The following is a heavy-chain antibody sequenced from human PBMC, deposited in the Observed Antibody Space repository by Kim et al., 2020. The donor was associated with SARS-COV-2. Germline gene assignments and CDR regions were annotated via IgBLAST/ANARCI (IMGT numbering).Heavy chain of an antibody. V-gene: IGHV4-59*12. J-gene: IGHJ4*02. Sequence: SETLSLSCTVSGVSISNYHWGWIRQPPGKRLEWIGNIHYSGTTNYTPSLKSRVTMSMDTSKNQFSLRLTSVTAADTAVYYCMRLTSAGSGRDDYWGQGTLVTVSS. CDR3: MRLTSAGSGRDDY. CDR1: GVSISNYH. CDR2: IHYSGTT. D-gene: IGHD3-10*01.